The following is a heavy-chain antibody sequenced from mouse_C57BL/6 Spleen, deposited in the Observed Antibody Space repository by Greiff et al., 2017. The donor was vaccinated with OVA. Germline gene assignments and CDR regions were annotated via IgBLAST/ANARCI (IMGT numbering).Heavy chain of an antibody. J-gene: IGHJ2*01. CDR1: GYTFTSYW. CDR2: IDPNSGGT. V-gene: IGHV1-72*01. Sequence: VQLQQPGAELVKPGASVKLSCKASGYTFTSYWMHWVKQRPGRGLEWIGRIDPNSGGTKYNEKFKSKATLTVDKPSSTAYMQLSSLTSEDSAVYYCARGGITTVVGGYYFDYWGQGTTLTVSS. D-gene: IGHD1-1*01. CDR3: ARGGITTVVGGYYFDY.